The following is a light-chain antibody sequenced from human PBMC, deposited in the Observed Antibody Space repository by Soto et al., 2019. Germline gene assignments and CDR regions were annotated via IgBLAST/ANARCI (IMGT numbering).Light chain of an antibody. Sequence: QPVLTQPPSVSGAPGQRVTISCTGNSSNIGAGYDAHWYQQVPGTAPKLFIYANSNRPSGVPDRFSGSKSGTSASLAITGLQAEDEADYYCQSYDRSLSGYVFGTGTKLTVL. CDR1: SSNIGAGYD. CDR3: QSYDRSLSGYV. J-gene: IGLJ1*01. V-gene: IGLV1-40*01. CDR2: ANS.